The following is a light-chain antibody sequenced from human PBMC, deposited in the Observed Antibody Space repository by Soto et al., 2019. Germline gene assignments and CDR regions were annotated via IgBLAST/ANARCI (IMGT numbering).Light chain of an antibody. CDR3: QQYNSFPT. Sequence: DIQMTQSPSTLSSSVGDRVTITCRASQSISSWLAWYQQKPGKAPKRLLYKASSLESGGHSRCSGSGGGTEFTLTSSSLQPDDFATYYCQQYNSFPTFGQGTKVEIK. CDR1: QSISSW. CDR2: KAS. J-gene: IGKJ1*01. V-gene: IGKV1-5*03.